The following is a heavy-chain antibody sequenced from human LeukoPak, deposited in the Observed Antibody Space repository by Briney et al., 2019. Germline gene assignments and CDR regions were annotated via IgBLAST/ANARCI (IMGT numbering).Heavy chain of an antibody. V-gene: IGHV1-2*06. J-gene: IGHJ4*01. CDR1: GYTFTGYY. CDR3: ARNKYDILTGYLPFDW. CDR2: INPNSGGT. Sequence: ASVKVSCKASGYTFTGYYMHWVRQAPGQGLEWMGRINPNSGGTNYAQKFQGRVTVTRDTSISTAYMELSRLRSDDTAVYYCARNKYDILTGYLPFDWWGHGSLVTVSS. D-gene: IGHD3-9*01.